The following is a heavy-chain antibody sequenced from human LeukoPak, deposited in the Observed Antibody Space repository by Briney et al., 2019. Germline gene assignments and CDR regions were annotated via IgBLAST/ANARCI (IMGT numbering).Heavy chain of an antibody. CDR1: GFTFSSYE. CDR2: ITSSGSTI. D-gene: IGHD6-19*01. CDR3: ARDPQYSSGWYGGWFDP. V-gene: IGHV3-48*03. Sequence: GGSLRLSCAVSGFTFSSYEMNWVRQAPGKGLEWVSYITSSGSTIYYADSVKGRFTISRDNAKNSLYLQMNSLRADDTAVYYCARDPQYSSGWYGGWFDPWGQGTLVTVSS. J-gene: IGHJ5*02.